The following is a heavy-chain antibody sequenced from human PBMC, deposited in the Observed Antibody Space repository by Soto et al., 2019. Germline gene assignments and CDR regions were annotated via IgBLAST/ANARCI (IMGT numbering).Heavy chain of an antibody. J-gene: IGHJ2*01. CDR2: TRNKANSYTT. CDR3: ARVGRYCSGGSCYSDWYFDL. Sequence: EVQLVESGGGLVQPGGSLRLSCAASGFTFSDHYMDWVRQAPGKGLEWVGRTRNKANSYTTEYAASVKGRFTISRDDSKNSLYLQMNSLKTEDTAVYYWARVGRYCSGGSCYSDWYFDLWGRGTLVTVSS. CDR1: GFTFSDHY. V-gene: IGHV3-72*01. D-gene: IGHD2-15*01.